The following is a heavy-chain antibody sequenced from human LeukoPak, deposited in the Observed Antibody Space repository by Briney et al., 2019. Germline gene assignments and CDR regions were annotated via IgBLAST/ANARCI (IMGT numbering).Heavy chain of an antibody. V-gene: IGHV4-59*01. D-gene: IGHD3/OR15-3a*01. CDR2: IFYNGST. J-gene: IGHJ5*02. Sequence: SETLSLTCTVSGVSISSYYWSWIQQPPGRGLEWIGYIFYNGSTNYNPSLKSRVTISVDTAKNHVSLSLSSVTAADTAVYYCARQSVDFWTDYAKNWFDPWGQGTLVTVSS. CDR1: GVSISSYY. CDR3: ARQSVDFWTDYAKNWFDP.